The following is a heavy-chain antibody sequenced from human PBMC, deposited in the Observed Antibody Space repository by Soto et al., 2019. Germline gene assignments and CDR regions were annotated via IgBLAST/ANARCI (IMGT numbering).Heavy chain of an antibody. V-gene: IGHV3-7*01. CDR2: TRQAGGQS. J-gene: IGHJ4*02. D-gene: IGHD6-19*01. CDR3: VRHGSTGLHFDS. CDR1: GFTLSSYW. Sequence: EGQLVESGGGLVQPGGSLRLSCEASGFTLSSYWMSGIRQAPGKGLEWVANTRQAGGQSYLVDSVQGRFTISRDHAKNSVYLQMNSLRAEDTAVYYCVRHGSTGLHFDSWGQGTLVTVSS.